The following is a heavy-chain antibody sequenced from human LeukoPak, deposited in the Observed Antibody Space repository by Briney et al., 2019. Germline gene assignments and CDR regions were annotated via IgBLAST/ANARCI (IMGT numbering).Heavy chain of an antibody. V-gene: IGHV3-23*01. CDR3: AKTTTGYSSGRYPGWPVDY. CDR2: IFGSGGST. J-gene: IGHJ4*02. Sequence: GGSLRLSCAASGFTFSSYAMYWVRQAPGKGLEWVSGIFGSGGSTHYADSVKGRFTISRDNSKNTVYLQMNSLGAEDTAVYYCAKTTTGYSSGRYPGWPVDYWGQGTLVTVSS. CDR1: GFTFSSYA. D-gene: IGHD6-19*01.